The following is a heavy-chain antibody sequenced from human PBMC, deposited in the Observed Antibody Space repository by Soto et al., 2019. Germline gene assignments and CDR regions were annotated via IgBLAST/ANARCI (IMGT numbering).Heavy chain of an antibody. CDR3: AKDLDVVMVLSATRGLDV. CDR2: ISYDGRSE. Sequence: GGSLRLSCVASGFTFSNFGMHWVRQAPGKGLGWVAGISYDGRSEYYVDSVRGRFTLSRDNSKNTLSLQMISLRPEDTDVYYCAKDLDVVMVLSATRGLDVWGQGTTVTVSS. V-gene: IGHV3-30*18. D-gene: IGHD2-15*01. J-gene: IGHJ6*02. CDR1: GFTFSNFG.